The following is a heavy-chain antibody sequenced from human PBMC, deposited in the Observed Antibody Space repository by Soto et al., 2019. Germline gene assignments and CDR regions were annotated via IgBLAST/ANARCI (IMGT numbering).Heavy chain of an antibody. CDR1: GFTFSSYA. V-gene: IGHV3-23*01. Sequence: GGSLRLSCAASGFTFSSYAMSRVRQAPGKGLEWVSAISGSGGSTYYADSVKGRFTISRDNSKNTLYLQMNSLRAEDTAVYYCAKDPAGWYLSDYWGQGTLVTVSS. J-gene: IGHJ4*02. D-gene: IGHD2-15*01. CDR2: ISGSGGST. CDR3: AKDPAGWYLSDY.